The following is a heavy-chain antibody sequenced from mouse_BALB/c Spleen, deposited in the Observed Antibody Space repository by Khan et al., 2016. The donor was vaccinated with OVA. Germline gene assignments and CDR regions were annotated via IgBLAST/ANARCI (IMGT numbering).Heavy chain of an antibody. V-gene: IGHV1-20*02. CDR3: TRIYGSDFDY. J-gene: IGHJ2*01. D-gene: IGHD1-1*01. CDR2: INPHIGET. Sequence: MQLEESGPELVKPGASVKISCKASGYSFTGYFMNWVMQSPGKRLEWIGRINPHIGETFYNQKFKGKATLTVDESSSTAHMELRSLASEDSAVYYCTRIYGSDFDYWGQGTTLTVSS. CDR1: GYSFTGYF.